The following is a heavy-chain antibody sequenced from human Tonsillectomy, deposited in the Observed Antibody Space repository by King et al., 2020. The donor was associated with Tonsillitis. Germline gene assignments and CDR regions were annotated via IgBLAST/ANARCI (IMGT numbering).Heavy chain of an antibody. Sequence: TLKESGPTLLKPTQTLTLTCTFSGFSLSTSGVAVGWIRQPPGKALEWLALIYWDVDKHYSPSLRSRLTITKDTSKNQVVLIMTNMDPVDTGTYYCAHMRDSPGYYLPFSFDIWGLGTMVTVSS. CDR1: GFSLSTSGVA. CDR3: AHMRDSPGYYLPFSFDI. D-gene: IGHD3-22*01. J-gene: IGHJ3*02. CDR2: IYWDVDK. V-gene: IGHV2-5*02.